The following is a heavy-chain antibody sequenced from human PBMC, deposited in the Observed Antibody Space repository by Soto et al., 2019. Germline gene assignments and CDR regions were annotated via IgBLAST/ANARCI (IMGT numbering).Heavy chain of an antibody. D-gene: IGHD3-3*01. CDR1: GFTFSSYG. V-gene: IGHV3-30*18. CDR2: ISYDGSNK. J-gene: IGHJ6*02. CDR3: AKDRGFLEWLLYSYYYYGMDV. Sequence: GGSLRLSCAASGFTFSSYGMHWVRQAPGKGLEWVAVISYDGSNKYYADSVKGRFTISRDNSKNTLYLQMNSLRAEDTAVYYFAKDRGFLEWLLYSYYYYGMDVWGQGTTVTVSS.